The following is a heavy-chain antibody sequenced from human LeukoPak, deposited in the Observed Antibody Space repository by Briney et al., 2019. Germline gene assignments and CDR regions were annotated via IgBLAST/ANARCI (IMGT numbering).Heavy chain of an antibody. Sequence: GGSLRLSCAASGFTFSNAWMSWVRQAPGKGLEWVGRIKSKTDGGTTDYAAPVKGRFTISRDDSKNTLYLQMNSLKTEDTAVYYCTANYGVFYYYGMDVWGQGTTATVSS. CDR3: TANYGVFYYYGMDV. J-gene: IGHJ6*02. D-gene: IGHD4-17*01. CDR2: IKSKTDGGTT. CDR1: GFTFSNAW. V-gene: IGHV3-15*01.